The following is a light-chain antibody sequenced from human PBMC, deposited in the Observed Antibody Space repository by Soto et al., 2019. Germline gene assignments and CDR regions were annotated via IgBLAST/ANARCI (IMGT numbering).Light chain of an antibody. CDR2: EVS. CDR1: SSDVGAYNY. J-gene: IGLJ1*01. Sequence: QSVLTQPASVSGSPGQSITISCTGTSSDVGAYNYVSWYRQHPGKAPKLVIYEVSNRPSGISSRFSGSKSGNTASLTISGLQAEDEADYYCSSYAGISRVFGTGTKLTVL. CDR3: SSYAGISRV. V-gene: IGLV2-14*01.